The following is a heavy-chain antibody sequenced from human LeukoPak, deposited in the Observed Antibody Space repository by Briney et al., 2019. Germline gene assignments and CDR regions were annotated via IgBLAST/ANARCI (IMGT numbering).Heavy chain of an antibody. J-gene: IGHJ4*02. Sequence: GGSLRLSCAASAFTFSSYAMHWVRQAPGKGLEWVALISYDGSNKYYADSVKGRFTISRDNSKNTLYLQMNSLRAEDTAVFYCARAGSTSAWYYFEYWGQGTLVTVSS. D-gene: IGHD6-13*01. CDR1: AFTFSSYA. CDR2: ISYDGSNK. CDR3: ARAGSTSAWYYFEY. V-gene: IGHV3-30-3*01.